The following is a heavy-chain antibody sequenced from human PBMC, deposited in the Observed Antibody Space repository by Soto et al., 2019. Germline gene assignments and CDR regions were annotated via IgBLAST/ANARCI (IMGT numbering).Heavy chain of an antibody. V-gene: IGHV1-18*01. CDR3: ARVVPGAEAWFGP. Sequence: GAAVKVSCKTSGYPFSNYGITWVRQAPGQPLEWLGWISLYSDGTNYAQKFQGRVSMTTDTSTTTAYMELRSLRSDDTAVYYWARVVPGAEAWFGPWGQGTLVTVSS. D-gene: IGHD2-2*01. CDR1: GYPFSNYG. J-gene: IGHJ5*02. CDR2: ISLYSDGT.